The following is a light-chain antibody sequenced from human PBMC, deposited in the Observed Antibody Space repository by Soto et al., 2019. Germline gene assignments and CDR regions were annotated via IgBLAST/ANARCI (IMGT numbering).Light chain of an antibody. V-gene: IGKV3-20*01. CDR2: GAS. CDR3: QQSYTTPRIT. Sequence: DIVLTQSPGTLALSPGDRATLSCRASQRLSASDIAWYPKTPGQAPRLPIYGASKRATGIPDRFSGSGSGTDFTLTIDSLQPEDFATYYCQQSYTTPRITFGQGTRLEI. CDR1: QRLSASD. J-gene: IGKJ5*01.